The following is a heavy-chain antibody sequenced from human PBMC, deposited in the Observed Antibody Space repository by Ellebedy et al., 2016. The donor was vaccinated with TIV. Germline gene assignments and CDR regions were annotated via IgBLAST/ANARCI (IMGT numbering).Heavy chain of an antibody. Sequence: GGSLRLSCAASGFTFSNFGMHWVRQAPGKGLEWVAVISYDGSNKYYADSVKGRFTISRDNSKNTLYLQMNSLRAEDTAVYYCAKGARIAAAGQWAFDAFDIWGQGTMVTVSS. CDR2: ISYDGSNK. D-gene: IGHD6-13*01. CDR3: AKGARIAAAGQWAFDAFDI. J-gene: IGHJ3*02. V-gene: IGHV3-30*18. CDR1: GFTFSNFG.